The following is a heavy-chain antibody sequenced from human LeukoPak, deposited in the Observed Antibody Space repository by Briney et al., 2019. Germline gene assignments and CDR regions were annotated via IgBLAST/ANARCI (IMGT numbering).Heavy chain of an antibody. CDR2: ITWNSGSI. CDR1: GLAFYDYA. V-gene: IGHV3-9*01. Sequence: GGSLRLSCAASGLAFYDYAMHWVRQAPGKGLEWVSGITWNSGSIAYADSVKGRFTISRDNAKNSLYLQVNSLRSEDTALYYCAAGAGITRYWGQGTLVTVSS. J-gene: IGHJ4*02. D-gene: IGHD3-10*01. CDR3: AAGAGITRY.